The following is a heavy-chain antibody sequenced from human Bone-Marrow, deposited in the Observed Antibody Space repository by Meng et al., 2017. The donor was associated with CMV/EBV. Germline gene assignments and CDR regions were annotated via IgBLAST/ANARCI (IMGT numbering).Heavy chain of an antibody. V-gene: IGHV4-59*12. J-gene: IGHJ6*02. D-gene: IGHD6-19*01. Sequence: SETLSLTCTVSGGSISSYYWSWIRQPPGKGLEWIGEIYHSGSTNYNPSLKSRVTISVDKSKNQFSLKLSSVTAADTAVYYCARIAVAGTGMDVWGQGTTVTVSS. CDR2: IYHSGST. CDR1: GGSISSYY. CDR3: ARIAVAGTGMDV.